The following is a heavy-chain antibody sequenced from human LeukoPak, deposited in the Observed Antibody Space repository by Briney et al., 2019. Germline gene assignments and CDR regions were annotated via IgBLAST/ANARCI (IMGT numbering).Heavy chain of an antibody. CDR1: GFTFSSYS. J-gene: IGHJ4*02. D-gene: IGHD2-8*02. V-gene: IGHV3-21*01. CDR2: ISSSSSYI. Sequence: GGSLRLSCAASGFTFSSYSMNWVRQAPGKGLEWVSSISSSSSYIYYADSVKGRFTISRDNAKNSLYLQMNSLRAEDTAVYYCARDPPPRDVLVRFDYWGQGTLVTVSS. CDR3: ARDPPPRDVLVRFDY.